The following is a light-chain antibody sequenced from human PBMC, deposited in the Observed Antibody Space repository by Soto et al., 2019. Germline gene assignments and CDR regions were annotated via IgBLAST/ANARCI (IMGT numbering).Light chain of an antibody. CDR2: GAS. CDR3: QQYNRWLWT. V-gene: IGKV3-15*01. CDR1: QSVSSK. Sequence: EIVMTQSPATLSVSPGEGATLSCRASQSVSSKLAWYQQKPGQAPRLLIYGASTRATGIPARFSGSGSGTDFTRIVSSLQSEDSAVYYCQQYNRWLWTFGQGTKVEIK. J-gene: IGKJ1*01.